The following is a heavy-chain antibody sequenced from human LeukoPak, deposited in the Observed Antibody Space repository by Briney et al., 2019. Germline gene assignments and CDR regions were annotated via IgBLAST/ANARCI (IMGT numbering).Heavy chain of an antibody. Sequence: SETLSLTCGVSGGSVSSTNWWTWIRPPPGKGLEWIGEVHLDGRTNFNPSLKSRLTMSVDLSENHVSLKLTSVTAADTAVYYCAREGGFYRPLDDSGQGTLVTVAS. D-gene: IGHD6-25*01. J-gene: IGHJ4*02. CDR2: VHLDGRT. V-gene: IGHV4-4*02. CDR1: GGSVSSTNW. CDR3: AREGGFYRPLDD.